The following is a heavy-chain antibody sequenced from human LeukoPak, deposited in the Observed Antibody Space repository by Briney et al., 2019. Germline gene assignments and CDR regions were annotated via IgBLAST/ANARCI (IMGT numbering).Heavy chain of an antibody. J-gene: IGHJ4*02. CDR2: INPNNDGT. Sequence: ASVKVSCKSSGYTFTCYYMHWVRQPPGQGLEWMGWINPNNDGTNNSQKFRGRVNMTMDTSISTAYMELSRLRSDDTAVYYCACALGYCTNGVSPEAALDYWGQGTLVTVSS. CDR3: ACALGYCTNGVSPEAALDY. V-gene: IGHV1-2*02. CDR1: GYTFTCYY. D-gene: IGHD2-8*01.